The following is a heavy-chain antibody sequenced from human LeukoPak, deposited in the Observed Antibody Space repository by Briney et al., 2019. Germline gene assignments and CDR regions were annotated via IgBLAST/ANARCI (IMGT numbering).Heavy chain of an antibody. D-gene: IGHD3-10*01. CDR2: ISGSGGST. V-gene: IGHV3-23*01. CDR1: GFTFSSYA. CDR3: AKEFPWFGELLSYFDY. J-gene: IGHJ4*02. Sequence: GGSLTLSCAASGFTFSSYAMSWVRQAPGKGPEWVSAISGSGGSTYYADSVKGRLTISRNNSKNTLYLQMNSLRAEDTAVYYCAKEFPWFGELLSYFDYWGQGTLVTVSS.